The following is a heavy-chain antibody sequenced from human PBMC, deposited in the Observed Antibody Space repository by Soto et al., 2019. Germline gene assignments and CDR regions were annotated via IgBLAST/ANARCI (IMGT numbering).Heavy chain of an antibody. CDR3: AKDNDYSNFHYYYYMDV. Sequence: EVQLVESGGGLVQPGRSLRLSCAASGFTFDDYAMHWVRQAPGKGLEWVSGISWNSGSIGYADSVKGRFTISRDNAKNSLYLQMNSLRAEDTALYYCAKDNDYSNFHYYYYMDVWGKGTTVTVSS. CDR1: GFTFDDYA. J-gene: IGHJ6*03. D-gene: IGHD4-4*01. V-gene: IGHV3-9*01. CDR2: ISWNSGSI.